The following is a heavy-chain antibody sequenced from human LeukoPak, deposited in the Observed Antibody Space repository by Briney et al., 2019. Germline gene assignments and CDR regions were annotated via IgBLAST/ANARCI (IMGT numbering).Heavy chain of an antibody. CDR3: ARDLSDILTGYYGY. Sequence: ASETLSLTCTVSGYYISSGYYWGWIRQPPGKGLEWIGSIYHSGSTYYNPSLKSRVTISVDTSKNQFSLKLSSVTAADTAVYYCARDLSDILTGYYGYWGQGTLVTVSS. J-gene: IGHJ4*02. D-gene: IGHD3-9*01. V-gene: IGHV4-38-2*02. CDR1: GYYISSGYY. CDR2: IYHSGST.